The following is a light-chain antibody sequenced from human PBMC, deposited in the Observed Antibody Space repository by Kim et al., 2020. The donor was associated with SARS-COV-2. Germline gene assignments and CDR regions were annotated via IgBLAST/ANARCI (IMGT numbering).Light chain of an antibody. J-gene: IGLJ1*01. Sequence: SSELTQDPSVSVALGQPVRITCQGNSHRRYYARWYQQKPGQAPLLVMYAKTNRHSGIPDRFPGSSSGTTASLTITGAQAADEAAYYCYSRGSSDNHYVFG. CDR1: SHRRYY. CDR3: YSRGSSDNHYV. CDR2: AKT. V-gene: IGLV3-19*01.